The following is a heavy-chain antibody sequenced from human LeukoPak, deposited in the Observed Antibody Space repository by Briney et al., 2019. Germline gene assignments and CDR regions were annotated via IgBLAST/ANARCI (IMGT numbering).Heavy chain of an antibody. J-gene: IGHJ4*02. V-gene: IGHV3-9*01. D-gene: IGHD4-17*01. CDR3: ATLRRGYYFDY. Sequence: GGSLRLSCAASGFTFDDYAMHWVRQAPGKGLEWVSGISWNSGSIGYADSVKGRFTISRDNAKNSLYLQMNSLRAEDTAVYYCATLRRGYYFDYWGQGTLVTVSS. CDR1: GFTFDDYA. CDR2: ISWNSGSI.